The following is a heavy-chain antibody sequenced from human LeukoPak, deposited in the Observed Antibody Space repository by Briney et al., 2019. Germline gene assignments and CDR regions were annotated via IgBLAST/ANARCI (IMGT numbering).Heavy chain of an antibody. Sequence: SVKVSCKASGGTFSSYAISWVRQAPGQGLEWMGRIIPIFGTANYAQKFQGRVTITTDESTSTAYMELSSLRAEDTAVYYCARVLLLRFLGDNWFDPWGQGTLVTVSS. CDR2: IIPIFGTA. J-gene: IGHJ5*02. CDR1: GGTFSSYA. CDR3: ARVLLLRFLGDNWFDP. V-gene: IGHV1-69*05. D-gene: IGHD3-3*01.